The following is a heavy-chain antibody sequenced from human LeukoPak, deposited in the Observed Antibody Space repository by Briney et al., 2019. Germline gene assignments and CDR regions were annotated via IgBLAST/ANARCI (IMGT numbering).Heavy chain of an antibody. CDR2: ISWNSGSI. CDR1: GFTFDDYA. CDR3: AKDMGPDSGRWGDAFDI. J-gene: IGHJ3*02. V-gene: IGHV3-9*01. Sequence: GGSLRLSCAASGFTFDDYAMHWVRQAPGKGLEWVSGISWNSGSIGYADSVKGRFTISRDNAKNSLYLQMNSLRAEDTALYYCAKDMGPDSGRWGDAFDIWGQGTMVTVSS. D-gene: IGHD4/OR15-4a*01.